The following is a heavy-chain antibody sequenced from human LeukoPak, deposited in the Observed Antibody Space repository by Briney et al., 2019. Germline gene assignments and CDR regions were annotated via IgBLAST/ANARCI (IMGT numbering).Heavy chain of an antibody. CDR1: GYSFTSYW. Sequence: GESLKISCKGSGYSFTSYWIGWVRQMPGKGLEWMGIIYPGDSDTRYSPSFQGQVTISADKSISTAYLQWSSLKASDTAMYYCSRRGYFGVVTSDDAFDIWGQGTMVTVSS. V-gene: IGHV5-51*01. CDR3: SRRGYFGVVTSDDAFDI. J-gene: IGHJ3*02. D-gene: IGHD3-3*01. CDR2: IYPGDSDT.